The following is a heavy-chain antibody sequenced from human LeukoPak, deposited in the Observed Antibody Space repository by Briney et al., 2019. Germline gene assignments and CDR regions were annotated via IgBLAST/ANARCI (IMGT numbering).Heavy chain of an antibody. Sequence: GGSLRLSCAASGFTFSNYWMTWVRQAPGKGLEWVANIKQDGGVKYYVDFVKGRFTISRDDAKNSVYLQMNGLRAEDTAVYYCARIGYSSSCTDYWGQGTQVIVSS. D-gene: IGHD6-13*01. CDR2: IKQDGGVK. J-gene: IGHJ4*02. CDR1: GFTFSNYW. CDR3: ARIGYSSSCTDY. V-gene: IGHV3-7*01.